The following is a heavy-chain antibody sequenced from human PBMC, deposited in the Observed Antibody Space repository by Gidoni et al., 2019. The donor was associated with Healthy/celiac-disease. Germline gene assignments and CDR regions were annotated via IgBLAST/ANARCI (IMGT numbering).Heavy chain of an antibody. CDR3: ARYIGVRPKISRFDP. V-gene: IGHV4-34*01. CDR1: GGSFSGYY. Sequence: QVQLQQWGAGLLKPSETLSLTCAVYGGSFSGYYWSWIRQPPGKGLEWIGEINHSGSTNYNPSLKSRVTISVDTSKNQFSLKLSSVTAADTAVYYCARYIGVRPKISRFDPWGQGTLVTVSS. D-gene: IGHD3-10*01. CDR2: INHSGST. J-gene: IGHJ5*02.